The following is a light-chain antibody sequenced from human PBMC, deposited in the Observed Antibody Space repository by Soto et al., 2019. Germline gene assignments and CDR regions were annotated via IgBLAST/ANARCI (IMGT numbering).Light chain of an antibody. CDR3: QQSYTTPRT. V-gene: IGKV1-39*01. CDR1: QYISTY. CDR2: SAS. Sequence: DIQMTQSPSSLSASVGDRVTITCRASQYISTYLNWYRQKSGKAPEVLIYSASTLQSGVPSRFSGRGSGTDFTLTIIGLQYEDFATYYCQQSYTTPRTFGAGTKVEI. J-gene: IGKJ1*01.